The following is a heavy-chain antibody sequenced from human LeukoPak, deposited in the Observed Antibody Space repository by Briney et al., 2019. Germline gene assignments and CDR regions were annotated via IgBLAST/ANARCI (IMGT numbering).Heavy chain of an antibody. V-gene: IGHV3-11*01. CDR2: ISSSGSTI. CDR1: GFTFSDYY. CDR3: ARVPSYENAFDI. D-gene: IGHD2-21*01. Sequence: GGSLRLSCAASGFTFSDYYMSWIRQAPGKGLEWVPYISSSGSTIYYADSVKGRFTISRDNAKNSLYLQMNSLRAEDTAVYYCARVPSYENAFDIWGQGTMVTVSS. J-gene: IGHJ3*02.